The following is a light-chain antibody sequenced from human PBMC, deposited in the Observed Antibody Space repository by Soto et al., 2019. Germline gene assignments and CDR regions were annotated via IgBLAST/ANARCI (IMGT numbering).Light chain of an antibody. V-gene: IGKV1-27*01. Sequence: DIPMTQSPSSLSASVGDTVTITCRASQGIDNYLAWFQQRPGKVPKLLIYAASNLQSGVPSRFRGSRSGTDFTLTISSLQPEDVATFYCQNYDSVPRTFGQGTKVEIK. CDR3: QNYDSVPRT. CDR2: AAS. J-gene: IGKJ1*01. CDR1: QGIDNY.